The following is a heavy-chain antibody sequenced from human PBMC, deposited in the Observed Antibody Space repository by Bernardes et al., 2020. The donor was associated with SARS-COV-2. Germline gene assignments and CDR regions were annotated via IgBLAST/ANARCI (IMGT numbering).Heavy chain of an antibody. CDR1: GFTVRNDY. Sequence: GGSLRLSCAASGFTVRNDYWTWVRQTPGKGLEWVSVIYSGGNTYYTDSVKGRFTISRHISENTLYLHMNSLRAEDTAVYYCASGPFYSDGSPYPGVDYWGQGTLVTVSS. CDR2: IYSGGNT. D-gene: IGHD1-26*01. V-gene: IGHV3-53*04. CDR3: ASGPFYSDGSPYPGVDY. J-gene: IGHJ4*02.